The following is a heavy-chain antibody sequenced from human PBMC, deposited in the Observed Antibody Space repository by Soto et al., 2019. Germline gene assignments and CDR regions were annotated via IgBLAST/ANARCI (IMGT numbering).Heavy chain of an antibody. D-gene: IGHD3-9*01. J-gene: IGHJ6*03. CDR3: ARALESFDWLLYYYYMDV. V-gene: IGHV3-7*01. CDR2: IKQDGSEK. CDR1: GFTFSSYW. Sequence: PGGSLRLSCAASGFTFSSYWMSWVRQAPGKGLEWVANIKQDGSEKYYVDSVKGRFTISRDNAKNSLYLQMNSLRAEDTAVYYCARALESFDWLLYYYYMDVWGKGTTVTVSS.